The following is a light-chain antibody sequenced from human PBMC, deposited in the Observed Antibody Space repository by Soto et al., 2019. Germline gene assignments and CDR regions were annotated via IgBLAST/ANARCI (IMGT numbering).Light chain of an antibody. V-gene: IGKV3-20*01. CDR2: DTS. Sequence: ETVLTQSPGTLSLSPGERATVSCRASQSVGGSSLAWYQQRPGQAPRLLIYDTSKRATGIPDRFSGSGSGTDFTLTISRLEPEDFAVYYCHQYSSSRRTFGQGTKVDIK. J-gene: IGKJ1*01. CDR1: QSVGGSS. CDR3: HQYSSSRRT.